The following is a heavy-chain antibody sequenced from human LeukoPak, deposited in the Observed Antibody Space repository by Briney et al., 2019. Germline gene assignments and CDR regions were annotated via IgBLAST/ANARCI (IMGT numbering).Heavy chain of an antibody. V-gene: IGHV3-23*01. Sequence: PGGSLRLSCAASGFTFSSYAMTWVRQAPGKGLEWVSGISGSSSSSYYADSVKGRFTISRDYSNNTVYLQMNSLRAEDTAVYYCAKPYSSGWYTGFDYWGQGTLVTVSS. CDR3: AKPYSSGWYTGFDY. J-gene: IGHJ4*02. CDR2: ISGSSSSS. CDR1: GFTFSSYA. D-gene: IGHD6-19*01.